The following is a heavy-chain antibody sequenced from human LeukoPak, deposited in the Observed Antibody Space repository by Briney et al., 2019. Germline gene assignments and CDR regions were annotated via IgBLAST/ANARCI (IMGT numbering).Heavy chain of an antibody. CDR2: MSSGSRYI. V-gene: IGHV3-21*01. Sequence: GGSLSLSCAASGFTFSSYSMTWVRQAPGKGLEWVSSMSSGSRYIYYADSVRGRFTISRDNAKNSLYLLMNSLRAEDTAVYYCAGDRPTGAPRLFVVQWGQGTLVTVSS. CDR3: AGDRPTGAPRLFVVQ. J-gene: IGHJ4*02. CDR1: GFTFSSYS. D-gene: IGHD3-3*01.